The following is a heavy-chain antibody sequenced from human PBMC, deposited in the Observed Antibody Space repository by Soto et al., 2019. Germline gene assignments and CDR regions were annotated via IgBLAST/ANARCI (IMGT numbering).Heavy chain of an antibody. V-gene: IGHV1-18*01. J-gene: IGHJ5*02. Sequence: GPVKVSCKASGYIFINYGITWVRQAPGQGLEWMGWISGYNGNTKYADKLQGRVTMTTDTSTTTAYMELRSLRSDDTAVYYRARDEVPAANWLDRWGQGTLVTVSS. CDR2: ISGYNGNT. CDR3: ARDEVPAANWLDR. D-gene: IGHD2-2*01. CDR1: GYIFINYG.